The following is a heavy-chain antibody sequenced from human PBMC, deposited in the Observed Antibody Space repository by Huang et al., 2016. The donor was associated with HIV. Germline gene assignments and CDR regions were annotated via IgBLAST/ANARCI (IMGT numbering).Heavy chain of an antibody. CDR1: GGSFSGYY. J-gene: IGHJ5*02. V-gene: IGHV4-34*01. D-gene: IGHD3-16*01. CDR2: INHGVIP. CDR3: AREIMISFGGPFDP. Sequence: QVHLQQWGAGLLKPSETLSLTCAVYGGSFSGYYWNWIRQSPGKGLECIGQINHGVIPNDNPSLESRVTMSVDPSKKQFSLKLSSVSVADSAVYYCAREIMISFGGPFDPWGQGTLVIVSS.